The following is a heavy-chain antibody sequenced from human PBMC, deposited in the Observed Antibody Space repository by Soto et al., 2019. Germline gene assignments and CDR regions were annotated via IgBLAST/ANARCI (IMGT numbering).Heavy chain of an antibody. V-gene: IGHV1-69*13. CDR2: IIPIFGTA. D-gene: IGHD6-19*01. Sequence: SVKVSCKASGGTFSSYAISWVRQAPGQGLEWMGGIIPIFGTANYAQKFQGRVTITADESTSTAYMELSSLRSEDTAVYYCAREPSGNSYYYYYGMDVWGQGTTVTAP. CDR1: GGTFSSYA. J-gene: IGHJ6*02. CDR3: AREPSGNSYYYYYGMDV.